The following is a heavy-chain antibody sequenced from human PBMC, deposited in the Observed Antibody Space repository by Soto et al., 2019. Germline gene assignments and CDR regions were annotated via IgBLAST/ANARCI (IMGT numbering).Heavy chain of an antibody. V-gene: IGHV1-8*01. J-gene: IGHJ4*02. CDR1: GYSFTSLD. CDR3: ARGVSAGVDY. D-gene: IGHD1-26*01. Sequence: QVQLVQSGAEVREPGASVKVSCKASGYSFTSLDINWVRQTAGQGLEWMGWMQPSTGRTGYAQKFQGRVTMTRDTSINTAYMALTTLTSDDTALYYCARGVSAGVDYWGQGTLVTVSS. CDR2: MQPSTGRT.